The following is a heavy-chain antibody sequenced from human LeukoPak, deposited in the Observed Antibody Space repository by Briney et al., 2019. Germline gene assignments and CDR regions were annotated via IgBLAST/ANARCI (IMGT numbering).Heavy chain of an antibody. V-gene: IGHV3-48*01. CDR1: GFAFSTYS. CDR3: ARRSEFGVLYYMDV. D-gene: IGHD3-16*01. J-gene: IGHJ6*03. CDR2: ISGSSGTI. Sequence: GGSLRLSCAASGFAFSTYSMNWVRQAPGKGLEWVSYISGSSGTIYYADSVKGRFTISRDNAKNSLYLQMNSLRAEDTAVYYCARRSEFGVLYYMDVWGKGTTVTVSS.